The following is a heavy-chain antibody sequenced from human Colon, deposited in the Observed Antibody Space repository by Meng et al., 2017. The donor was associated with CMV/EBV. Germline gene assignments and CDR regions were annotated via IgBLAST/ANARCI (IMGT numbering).Heavy chain of an antibody. Sequence: CKASGYTFTNYVMNWVRQAPGQGLEWMGWINTNTGNPTYAQGFTGRFVFSLDTSVNTAYLQISSLKAEDTAVYYCARSVTNWFDPWGQGTLVTVSS. CDR2: INTNTGNP. J-gene: IGHJ5*02. V-gene: IGHV7-4-1*02. D-gene: IGHD2-21*02. CDR3: ARSVTNWFDP. CDR1: GYTFTNYV.